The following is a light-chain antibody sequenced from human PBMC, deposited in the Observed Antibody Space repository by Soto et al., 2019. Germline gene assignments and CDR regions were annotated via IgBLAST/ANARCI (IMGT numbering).Light chain of an antibody. CDR3: STYAGSTTFYV. Sequence: VLARPAPVSGSAGQSISSSCTGAASVVGGSNFVSWYQQHPGQAPKLLIYEVNYRPSGVSNRFCGAKSGDTASMPIAGLQAEDEAEYFCSTYAGSTTFYVFGTGTKVTVL. V-gene: IGLV2-14*01. CDR1: ASVVGGSNF. CDR2: EVN. J-gene: IGLJ1*01.